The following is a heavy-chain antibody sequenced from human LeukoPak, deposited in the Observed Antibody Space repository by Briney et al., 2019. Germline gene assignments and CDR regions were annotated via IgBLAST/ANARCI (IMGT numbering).Heavy chain of an antibody. D-gene: IGHD2-15*01. Sequence: SETLSLTCTVSGGSISSYYWSWIRQPPGKGLEWIGYIYYSGSTNYNPSLKSRVTISVDTSKNQFSLKLSSVTAADTAVYYCAGESIAATSDNDAFDIWGQGTMVTVSS. V-gene: IGHV4-59*01. CDR1: GGSISSYY. CDR3: AGESIAATSDNDAFDI. J-gene: IGHJ3*02. CDR2: IYYSGST.